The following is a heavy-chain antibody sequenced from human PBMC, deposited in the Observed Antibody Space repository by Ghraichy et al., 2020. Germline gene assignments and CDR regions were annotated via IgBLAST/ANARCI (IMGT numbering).Heavy chain of an antibody. J-gene: IGHJ6*02. CDR1: GFTFSDYW. CDR3: AREVQVWFGEYDGMDV. D-gene: IGHD3-10*01. CDR2: INRDGSAT. V-gene: IGHV3-74*03. Sequence: GESLNISCAVSGFTFSDYWMHWVRHAPGKGLVWVSRINRDGSATTYADAVEGRFTISRGNAKNTLYLQMNSLTVDDTAVYYCAREVQVWFGEYDGMDVWGQGTAVTVSS.